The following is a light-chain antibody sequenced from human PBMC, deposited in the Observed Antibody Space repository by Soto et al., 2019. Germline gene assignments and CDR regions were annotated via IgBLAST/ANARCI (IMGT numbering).Light chain of an antibody. Sequence: DIQMTQSPSTLSASIGDRVTITSRASQSISRWVAWYQQKPGEAPKVLIWDASSLQRGVPSRFSGSGSGTEFTLTISSLQPEDFATYYCLQHNSYPRTFGQGTKVDIK. CDR1: QSISRW. V-gene: IGKV1-5*01. CDR2: DAS. CDR3: LQHNSYPRT. J-gene: IGKJ1*01.